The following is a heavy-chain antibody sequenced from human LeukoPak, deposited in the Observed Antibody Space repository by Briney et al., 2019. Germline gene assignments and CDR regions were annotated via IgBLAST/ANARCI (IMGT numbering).Heavy chain of an antibody. CDR1: GCTFSSYA. Sequence: SVKVSCKASGCTFSSYAISWVRQAPGQGLEGVGWSISIFGTSNYAQRFQGRVTNTTDESTSTAYMELSSLRSEHTAVYYCALQGERWELLRAYFQHWARAPWSPSPQ. V-gene: IGHV1-69*05. J-gene: IGHJ1*01. CDR2: SISIFGTS. CDR3: ALQGERWELLRAYFQH. D-gene: IGHD1-26*01.